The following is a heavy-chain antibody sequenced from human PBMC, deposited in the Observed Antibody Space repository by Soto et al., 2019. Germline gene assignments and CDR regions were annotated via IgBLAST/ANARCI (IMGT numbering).Heavy chain of an antibody. CDR1: GGSFSGYY. J-gene: IGHJ4*02. V-gene: IGHV4-34*01. D-gene: IGHD2-8*02. CDR2: INDSGST. Sequence: QVQLQQWGAGLLKPSETLSLTCAVYGGSFSGYYWTWIRQPQGTGLEWIGEINDSGSTNYNQSLKSRVTISVDTSKNQFSLKLTSVTAADTAVYYCARDKITGLFDYWGQGTLVTVSS. CDR3: ARDKITGLFDY.